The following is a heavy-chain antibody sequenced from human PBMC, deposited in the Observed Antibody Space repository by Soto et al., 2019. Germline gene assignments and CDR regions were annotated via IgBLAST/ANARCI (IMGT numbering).Heavy chain of an antibody. V-gene: IGHV4-34*01. CDR3: ARVRPRYGVDV. CDR1: GGSFSDYY. CDR2: IDHTGST. J-gene: IGHJ6*02. Sequence: QVQLQQWGAGLLKPSETLSLTCAVYGGSFSDYYWSWSRQPPGKGLEWIGEIDHTGSTNYNPSLKSRVTISLDTSNNQFSLKLSSVTAADTAVYYCARVRPRYGVDVWGQGTTLTVSS.